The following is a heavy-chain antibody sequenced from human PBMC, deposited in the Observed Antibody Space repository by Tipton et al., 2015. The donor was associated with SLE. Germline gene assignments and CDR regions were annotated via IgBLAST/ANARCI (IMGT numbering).Heavy chain of an antibody. CDR3: ASGFSGSLGGY. V-gene: IGHV3-15*01. D-gene: IGHD1-26*01. J-gene: IGHJ4*02. Sequence: SLRLSCVASGFTFSNAWMSWFRQAPGKGLEWVGRIKSKAHGGTADNAAPVKGRFTISRDESKNSLYLQMNSLETEDTAVYYCASGFSGSLGGYWGQGTLVTVSS. CDR2: IKSKAHGGTA. CDR1: GFTFSNAW.